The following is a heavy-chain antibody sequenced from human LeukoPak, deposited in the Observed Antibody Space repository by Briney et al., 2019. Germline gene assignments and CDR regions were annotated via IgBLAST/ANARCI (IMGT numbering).Heavy chain of an antibody. Sequence: GGSLRLSCEASEFTLTGHSMNWVRQAPGKGLEWVASIDTNSFYIYHADSVTGRFTISRDNAKNSLYLQMNSLRAEDTAVYYCVRVQVVVPSAFDYCDYWGQETLVTVSS. D-gene: IGHD2-2*01. J-gene: IGHJ4*02. CDR2: IDTNSFYI. V-gene: IGHV3-21*01. CDR3: VRVQVVVPSAFDYCDY. CDR1: EFTLTGHS.